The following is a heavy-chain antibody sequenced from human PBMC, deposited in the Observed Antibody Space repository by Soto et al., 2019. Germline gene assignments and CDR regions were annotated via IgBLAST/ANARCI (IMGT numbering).Heavy chain of an antibody. CDR1: GFTFSSYA. Sequence: GGSLRLSCAASGFTFSSYAMSWVRQAPGKGLEWVSAISGSGGSTYYADSAKGRFTISRDNSKNTLYLQMNSLRAEDTAVYYCAKAPTAYYDILTPPGYYYYYGMDVWGQGTTVTVSS. CDR3: AKAPTAYYDILTPPGYYYYYGMDV. J-gene: IGHJ6*02. D-gene: IGHD3-9*01. CDR2: ISGSGGST. V-gene: IGHV3-23*01.